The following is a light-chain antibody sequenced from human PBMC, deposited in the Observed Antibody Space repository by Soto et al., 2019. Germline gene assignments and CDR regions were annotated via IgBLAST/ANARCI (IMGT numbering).Light chain of an antibody. CDR1: SSDVGGYNY. CDR2: EVS. J-gene: IGLJ1*01. Sequence: QSALTQPASVSGSPGQSITISCTGTSSDVGGYNYVSWYQQHXXXAPKLMIYEVSNRPSGVSNRFSGSKSGNTASLTISGXQAEDEADYYCSSYTSXXTLXFGTGTKVTVL. V-gene: IGLV2-14*01. CDR3: SSYTSXXTLX.